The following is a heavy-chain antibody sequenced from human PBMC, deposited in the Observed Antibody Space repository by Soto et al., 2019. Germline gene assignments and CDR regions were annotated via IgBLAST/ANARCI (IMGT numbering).Heavy chain of an antibody. J-gene: IGHJ4*02. V-gene: IGHV3-21*01. CDR1: GFTFSSYS. CDR2: ISSSSSYI. Sequence: EVQLVESGGGLVKPGGSLRLSCAASGFTFSSYSMNWVRQAPGKGLEWVSSISSSSSYIYYADSVKGRFTISRDNAKNSLYLQMNSLRAEDTAVYYCARPADGGGEDIVVVTAIDYWGQGTLVTVSS. CDR3: ARPADGGGEDIVVVTAIDY. D-gene: IGHD2-21*02.